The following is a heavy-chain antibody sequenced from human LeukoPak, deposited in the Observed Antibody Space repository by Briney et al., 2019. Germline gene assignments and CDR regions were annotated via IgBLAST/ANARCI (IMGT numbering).Heavy chain of an antibody. CDR2: ISSSSSYI. CDR1: GFTFSSYS. D-gene: IGHD5-24*01. Sequence: GGSLRLSCAASGFTFSSYSMNWVRQAPGKGLEWVSSISSSSSYIYYADSVKGRFTISRDNAKNSLYLQMNSLRAEDTAVYYCARGSVEMATISLSPDFDYWGQGTLVTVSS. CDR3: ARGSVEMATISLSPDFDY. J-gene: IGHJ4*02. V-gene: IGHV3-21*01.